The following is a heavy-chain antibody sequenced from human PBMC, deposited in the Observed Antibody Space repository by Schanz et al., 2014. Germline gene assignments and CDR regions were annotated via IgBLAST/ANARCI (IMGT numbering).Heavy chain of an antibody. CDR3: ARLGTGMAVAGSVIDAYYYCMDV. V-gene: IGHV1-8*01. Sequence: QVHLVQSGAEVKKPGASVKVSCKVSGYNITSNDVTWVRKATGQGLERKGWMNPNSGNTGYAQKFQGIVTMTRNTSISTAYMERSSLRSEDTAVYYCARLGTGMAVAGSVIDAYYYCMDVWGEGTTVTVSS. D-gene: IGHD6-19*01. CDR1: GYNITSND. J-gene: IGHJ6*03. CDR2: MNPNSGNT.